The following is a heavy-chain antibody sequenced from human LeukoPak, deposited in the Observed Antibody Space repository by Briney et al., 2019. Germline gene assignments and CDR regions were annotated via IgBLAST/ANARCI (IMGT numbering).Heavy chain of an antibody. CDR3: ARDLCSSTSCYPTHEPFDY. D-gene: IGHD2-2*01. J-gene: IGHJ4*02. V-gene: IGHV3-23*01. CDR2: ISGSGGST. CDR1: GFTFSSYA. Sequence: HSGGSLRLSCAASGFTFSSYAMSWVRQAPGKGLEWVSAISGSGGSTYYADSVKGRFTISRDNAKNSLYLQMNSLRAEDTAVYYCARDLCSSTSCYPTHEPFDYWGQGTLVTVSS.